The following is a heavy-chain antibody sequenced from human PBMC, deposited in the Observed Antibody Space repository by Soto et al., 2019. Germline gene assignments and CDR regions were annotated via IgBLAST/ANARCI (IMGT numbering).Heavy chain of an antibody. CDR1: GGSISSGGYY. Sequence: PSETLSLTCTVSGGSISSGGYYWSWIRQHPGKGLEWIGYIYYSGSTYYNPSLKSRVTISVDTSKNQFSLKLSSVTAADTAVYYCARVGSSGYYLRAYFDYWGQGTLVTVSS. V-gene: IGHV4-31*03. CDR2: IYYSGST. CDR3: ARVGSSGYYLRAYFDY. J-gene: IGHJ4*02. D-gene: IGHD3-22*01.